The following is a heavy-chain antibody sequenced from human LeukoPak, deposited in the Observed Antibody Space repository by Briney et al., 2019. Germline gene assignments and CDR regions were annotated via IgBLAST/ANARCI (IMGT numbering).Heavy chain of an antibody. V-gene: IGHV1-69-2*01. CDR1: GYTFTDYY. CDR2: VDPEDGET. J-gene: IGHJ4*02. CDR3: ATDRSDGSGSYYSFDY. Sequence: ASVKVSCKVSGYTFTDYYMHWVQHAPGKGLEWMGLVDPEDGETIYAEKFQGRVTITADTSTDTAYMELSSLRSDDTAVYYCATDRSDGSGSYYSFDYWGQGTLVTVSS. D-gene: IGHD3-10*01.